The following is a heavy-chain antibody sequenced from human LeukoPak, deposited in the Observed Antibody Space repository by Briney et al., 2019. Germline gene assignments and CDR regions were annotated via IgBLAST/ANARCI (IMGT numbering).Heavy chain of an antibody. J-gene: IGHJ4*02. Sequence: SETLSLTCTVSGDSVSSGSYYWGWIRQPPGKGLEWIGNMMYSGNTYHNPSLKSRVFMSVDRSKNQFSLELNSVTAADTAAYYCARLPLLDHSGYYSIWGQGTLVTVSS. CDR2: MMYSGNT. CDR1: GDSVSSGSYY. D-gene: IGHD3-22*01. CDR3: ARLPLLDHSGYYSI. V-gene: IGHV4-39*01.